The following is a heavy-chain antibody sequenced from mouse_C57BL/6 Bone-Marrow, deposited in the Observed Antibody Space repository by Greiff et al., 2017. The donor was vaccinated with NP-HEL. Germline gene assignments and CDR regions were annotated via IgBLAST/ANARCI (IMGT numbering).Heavy chain of an antibody. CDR1: GFTFSDYG. D-gene: IGHD2-5*01. J-gene: IGHJ1*03. CDR2: ISSGSSTI. CDR3: ASGSKGYFDV. Sequence: EVQVVESGGGLVKPGGSLKLSCAASGFTFSDYGMHWVRQAPEKGLEWVAYISSGSSTIYYADTVKGRFTISRDNAKNTLFLQMTSLRSEDTAMYYCASGSKGYFDVWGTGTTVTVSS. V-gene: IGHV5-17*01.